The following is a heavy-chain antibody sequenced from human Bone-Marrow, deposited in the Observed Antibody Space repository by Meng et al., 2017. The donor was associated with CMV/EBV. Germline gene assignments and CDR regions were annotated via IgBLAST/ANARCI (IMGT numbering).Heavy chain of an antibody. CDR2: IYSGGST. CDR1: GFTVSSNY. D-gene: IGHD3-22*01. V-gene: IGHV3-66*02. CDR3: ARVITMLVVGFYYYGMDV. Sequence: GESLKISWAASGFTVSSNYLCWVRQAPGKGLEWVSVIYSGGSTNYADSVKGRVTISRDKSKNTLYLQMNSLTAEDTSVYYCARVITMLVVGFYYYGMDVWGQGTTVTVSS. J-gene: IGHJ6*02.